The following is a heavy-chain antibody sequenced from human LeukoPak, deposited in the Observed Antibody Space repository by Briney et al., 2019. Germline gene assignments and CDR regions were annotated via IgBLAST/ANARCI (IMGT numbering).Heavy chain of an antibody. Sequence: SETLSLTCTVSGGSISGGYWSWIRQPPGKGLEYIGYIYYSGTGSTNYNPSLKSRVTISIDTSKNQFSLKLRSVTAADTAIYYCARQGYDILTGYIDAFDIWGQGTMVTVSS. CDR3: ARQGYDILTGYIDAFDI. J-gene: IGHJ3*02. CDR2: IYYSGTGST. CDR1: GGSISGGY. D-gene: IGHD3-9*01. V-gene: IGHV4-59*08.